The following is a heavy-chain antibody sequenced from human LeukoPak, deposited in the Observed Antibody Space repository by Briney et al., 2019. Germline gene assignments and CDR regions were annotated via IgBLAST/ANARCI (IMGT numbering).Heavy chain of an antibody. Sequence: PGGSLRLSCAASGFTFSSYGMHWVRQAPGKGLEWVARIRPEGTTTAYADSVKGRFTISRDNAKNTLFLQMNSLSAEDTAVYYCARDLDWILFDYWGQGTLVTVSS. CDR2: IRPEGTTT. D-gene: IGHD3-9*01. CDR3: ARDLDWILFDY. J-gene: IGHJ4*02. CDR1: GFTFSSYG. V-gene: IGHV3-74*03.